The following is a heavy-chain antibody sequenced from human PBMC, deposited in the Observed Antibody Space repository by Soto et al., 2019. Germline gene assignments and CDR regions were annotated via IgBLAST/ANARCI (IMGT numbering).Heavy chain of an antibody. D-gene: IGHD3-22*01. J-gene: IGHJ3*02. Sequence: GGSLRLSCAASGFTFSDYYMSWIRQAPGKGLEWVSYISSSGNTIYYADSMKGRFTISRDNAKNSLYLQMNSLRAEDTAVYYCARDRGYYDSSGYYSDAFDIWGQGTMVTVSS. CDR1: GFTFSDYY. CDR3: ARDRGYYDSSGYYSDAFDI. CDR2: ISSSGNTI. V-gene: IGHV3-11*01.